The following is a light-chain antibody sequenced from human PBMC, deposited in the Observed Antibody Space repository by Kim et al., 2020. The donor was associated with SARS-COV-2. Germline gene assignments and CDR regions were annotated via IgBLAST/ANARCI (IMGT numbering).Light chain of an antibody. CDR3: QAWGTGVL. CDR2: INTDGSH. V-gene: IGLV4-69*01. J-gene: IGLJ3*02. CDR1: SGRANYA. Sequence: QLVLTQSPSASASLGASVKLTCTLSSGRANYAIAWHRQHPGRGPRFLMKINTDGSHIKGDGIPDRFSGSSSGLERYLSISSLQSDDEAVYYCQAWGTGVLFGGGTQLTVL.